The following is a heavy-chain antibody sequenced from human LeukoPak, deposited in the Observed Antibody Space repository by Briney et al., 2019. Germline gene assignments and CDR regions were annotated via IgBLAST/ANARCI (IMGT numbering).Heavy chain of an antibody. D-gene: IGHD6-19*01. CDR1: GYTCTSYG. Sequence: ASVKVSCKASGYTCTSYGISWVRQAPGQGLEWMGWISGYNGNTNYAQKFQGRVTMTTDTSTSTAYMELRSLRSDDTAVYYCARADIRAIASSGWYGFDYWGEGTLVTVSS. CDR3: ARADIRAIASSGWYGFDY. CDR2: ISGYNGNT. V-gene: IGHV1-18*01. J-gene: IGHJ4*02.